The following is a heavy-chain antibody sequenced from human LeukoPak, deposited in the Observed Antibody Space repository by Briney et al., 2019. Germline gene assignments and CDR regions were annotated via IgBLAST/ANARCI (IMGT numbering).Heavy chain of an antibody. J-gene: IGHJ5*02. Sequence: ASVKVSCKASGYTFTGYYMHWVRQAPGQGLEWMGWINPNSGGTNYAQKFQGRVTMTRDTSISTAYMELSRLRSDDTAVYYCARDRVTMVRGAMYTRTAFNWFDPWGQRTLVTVSS. CDR3: ARDRVTMVRGAMYTRTAFNWFDP. D-gene: IGHD3-10*01. CDR2: INPNSGGT. V-gene: IGHV1-2*02. CDR1: GYTFTGYY.